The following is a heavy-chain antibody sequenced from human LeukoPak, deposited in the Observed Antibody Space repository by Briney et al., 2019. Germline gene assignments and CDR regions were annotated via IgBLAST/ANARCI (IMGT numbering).Heavy chain of an antibody. Sequence: SETLSLTCTVSGGSLSSSNYYCGWTRQPPGNGLEWIGSIYYSGNTYYNPSLKSPVTIAVDTSKNQFSLKLTSVTAADTAVYYCARRRGTYYDFDYWGQGTLVTVSS. D-gene: IGHD1-26*01. CDR2: IYYSGNT. J-gene: IGHJ4*02. V-gene: IGHV4-39*01. CDR3: ARRRGTYYDFDY. CDR1: GGSLSSSNYY.